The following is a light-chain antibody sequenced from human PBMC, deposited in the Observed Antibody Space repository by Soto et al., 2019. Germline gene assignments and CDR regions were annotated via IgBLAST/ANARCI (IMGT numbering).Light chain of an antibody. CDR3: QQHGNSPRT. CDR1: QSVSNSY. J-gene: IGKJ1*01. Sequence: EIVLTQSPGTLSLSPGERATLSCRASQSVSNSYLAWYQQKPGQAPRLLIYGASSRATGIPDRFSGSGSGTDFTLTISRLEPEDFAVYYCQQHGNSPRTFGQGTKVEIK. V-gene: IGKV3-20*01. CDR2: GAS.